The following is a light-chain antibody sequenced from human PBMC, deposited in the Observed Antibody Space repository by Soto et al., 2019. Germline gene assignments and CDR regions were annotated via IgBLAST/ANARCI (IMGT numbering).Light chain of an antibody. J-gene: IGLJ1*01. CDR3: CSYASSGTYV. Sequence: QSALTQPASVSGSPGQSITISCTGTSSDIGSYTLVSWYQQHPDNAPKLIIYGTNKRPSGVSSRFSGSKSGNTASLTISGLQADDEADFYCCSYASSGTYVFGTGTKLTVL. CDR2: GTN. CDR1: SSDIGSYTL. V-gene: IGLV2-23*01.